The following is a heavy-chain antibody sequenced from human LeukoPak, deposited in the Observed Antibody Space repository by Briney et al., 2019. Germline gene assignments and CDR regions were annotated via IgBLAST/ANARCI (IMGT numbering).Heavy chain of an antibody. V-gene: IGHV3-11*04. J-gene: IGHJ6*03. D-gene: IGHD3-22*01. CDR1: GFTFSDYY. Sequence: GGSLRLSCAASGFTFSDYYMSWIRQAPGKGLEWVSYISSSGSTIYYADSVKGRFTISRDNAKNSLYLQMNSLRAEDTAVYYCARDVYYYDSSVFRGYYYYMDVWGKGTTVTVSS. CDR3: ARDVYYYDSSVFRGYYYYMDV. CDR2: ISSSGSTI.